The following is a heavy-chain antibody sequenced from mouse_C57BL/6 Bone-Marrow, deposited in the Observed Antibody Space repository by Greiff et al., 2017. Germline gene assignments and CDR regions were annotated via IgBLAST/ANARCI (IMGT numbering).Heavy chain of an antibody. J-gene: IGHJ2*01. Sequence: VQLQQPGAELVKPGASVKLSCKASGYTFTSYWMHWVKQRPGQGLEWIGRIHPSDSDTNYNQKFKGKATLTVATSSSTAYMQLSSLTSENSVVYYAAIPLYYDGSSYGYWGQGTTLTVSS. D-gene: IGHD1-1*01. CDR2: IHPSDSDT. CDR3: AIPLYYDGSSYGY. CDR1: GYTFTSYW. V-gene: IGHV1-74*01.